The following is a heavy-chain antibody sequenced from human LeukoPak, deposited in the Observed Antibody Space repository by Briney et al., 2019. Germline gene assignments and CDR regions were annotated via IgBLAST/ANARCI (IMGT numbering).Heavy chain of an antibody. CDR1: GGTFSSYA. Sequence: GASVKVSCKASGGTFSSYAISWVRQAPGQGLEWMGGIIPIFGTANYAQKFQGRVTITADESTSTAYVELSSLRSEDTAVYYCATRRPDRPPYCGGDCSLAYHYYGMDVWGQGTTVTVSS. CDR2: IIPIFGTA. J-gene: IGHJ6*02. CDR3: ATRRPDRPPYCGGDCSLAYHYYGMDV. V-gene: IGHV1-69*13. D-gene: IGHD2-21*02.